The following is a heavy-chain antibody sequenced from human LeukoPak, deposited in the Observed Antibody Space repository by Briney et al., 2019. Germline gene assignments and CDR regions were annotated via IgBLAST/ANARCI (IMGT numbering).Heavy chain of an antibody. CDR2: INPNSGGT. CDR1: GYTFTSYG. V-gene: IGHV1-2*04. CDR3: ARSQGRPGIAAAEDAFDI. D-gene: IGHD6-13*01. Sequence: ASVKVSCKASGYTFTSYGISWVRQAPGQGLEWMGWINPNSGGTNYAQKFQGWVTMTRDTSISTAYMELSRLRSDDTAVYYCARSQGRPGIAAAEDAFDIWGQGTMVTVSS. J-gene: IGHJ3*02.